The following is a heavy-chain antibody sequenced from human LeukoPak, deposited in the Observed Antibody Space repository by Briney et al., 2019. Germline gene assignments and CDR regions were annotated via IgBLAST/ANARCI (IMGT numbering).Heavy chain of an antibody. CDR2: IRYDGSNK. V-gene: IGHV3-30*02. Sequence: GGSLRLSCAASGFTFSSYGMHWVRQAPGKGLEWVTFIRYDGSNKYYADSVKGRFTISRDNSKNTLYLQMNSLRADDTAVYYCAKDQGTVTEIDYWGQGTLVTVSS. D-gene: IGHD4-11*01. J-gene: IGHJ4*02. CDR3: AKDQGTVTEIDY. CDR1: GFTFSSYG.